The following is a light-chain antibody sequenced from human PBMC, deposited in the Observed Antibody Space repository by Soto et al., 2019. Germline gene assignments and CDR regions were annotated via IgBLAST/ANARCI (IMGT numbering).Light chain of an antibody. Sequence: DIQMTQSPSTLSASVGDRVTITCRASQSISNWLAWYQQKPGKAPKLLLSDASTLESGVPSRFSGSGSGTEFTLTISSLQPEDLATYYCQQYETYSQFTFGPGTRVEIK. J-gene: IGKJ3*01. CDR3: QQYETYSQFT. V-gene: IGKV1-5*01. CDR1: QSISNW. CDR2: DAS.